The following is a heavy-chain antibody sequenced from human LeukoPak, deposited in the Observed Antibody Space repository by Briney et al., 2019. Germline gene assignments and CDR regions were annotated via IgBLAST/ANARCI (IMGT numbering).Heavy chain of an antibody. CDR1: GFTFSSYE. V-gene: IGHV3-43*02. CDR3: AKLSARGVEYYYYYMDV. CDR2: ISGDGGST. J-gene: IGHJ6*03. D-gene: IGHD6-6*01. Sequence: GGSLRLSCAASGFTFSSYEMNWVRQAPGKGLEWVSLISGDGGSTYYADSVKGRFTISRDNSKNSLYLQMNSLRTEDTALYYCAKLSARGVEYYYYYMDVWGKGTTVTVSS.